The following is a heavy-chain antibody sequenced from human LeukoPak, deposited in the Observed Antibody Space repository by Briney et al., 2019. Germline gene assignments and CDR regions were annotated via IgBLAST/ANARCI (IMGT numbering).Heavy chain of an antibody. V-gene: IGHV3-21*01. Sequence: GGSLRLSCATSGFTFSRYTMNWVRQAPGKGLEWVTSLSSNSYYIYYADSVKGRFIISRDNAKNSLYLQMNSLRAEDTAVYYCARDINRRPLTMVRGVPDYYYYGMDVWGQGTTVTVSS. CDR2: LSSNSYYI. CDR3: ARDINRRPLTMVRGVPDYYYYGMDV. J-gene: IGHJ6*02. CDR1: GFTFSRYT. D-gene: IGHD3-10*01.